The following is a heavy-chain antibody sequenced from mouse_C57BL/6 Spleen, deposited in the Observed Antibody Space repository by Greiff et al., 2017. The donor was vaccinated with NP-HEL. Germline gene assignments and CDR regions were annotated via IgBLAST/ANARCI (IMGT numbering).Heavy chain of an antibody. V-gene: IGHV1-50*01. CDR3: ARSNYDYDGYYYAMDY. CDR2: IDPSASYT. CDR1: GYTFTSYW. D-gene: IGHD2-4*01. Sequence: QVQLQQPGAELVKPGASVKLSCKASGYTFTSYWMQWVKQRPGQGLEWIGEIDPSASYTNYNQKFKGKATLTVDTSSSTAYMQLSSLTSEDSAVYYCARSNYDYDGYYYAMDYWGQGTSVTVSS. J-gene: IGHJ4*01.